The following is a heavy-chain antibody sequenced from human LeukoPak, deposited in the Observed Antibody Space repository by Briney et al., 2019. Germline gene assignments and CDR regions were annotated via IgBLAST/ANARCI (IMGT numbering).Heavy chain of an antibody. Sequence: GGSLRLSCIASGFTFNNHAMSWVRQAPGKGLEWVSGFSSGADARAHYADSVKGRFTISRDNSKNTLHLQMNSLRAEDTAIYYCAKSYRQESDWSSSFDYWGQGTLVTVSS. CDR1: GFTFNNHA. CDR3: AKSYRQESDWSSSFDY. CDR2: FSSGADARA. J-gene: IGHJ4*02. V-gene: IGHV3-23*01. D-gene: IGHD3-9*01.